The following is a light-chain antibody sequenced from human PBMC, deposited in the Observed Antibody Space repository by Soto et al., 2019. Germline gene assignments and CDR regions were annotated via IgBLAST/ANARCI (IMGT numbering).Light chain of an antibody. J-gene: IGKJ1*01. V-gene: IGKV3-20*01. CDR1: QSVSSNY. CDR3: QQYASSPQT. Sequence: DIVLTQSPGTLSLSPGERATLSCRASQSVSSNYLAWYQQKPGQAPRLLIYDASTRATGIADRFSASGSGTDFTLTISRLEPEDFAVYSCQQYASSPQTFGQGTKVDI. CDR2: DAS.